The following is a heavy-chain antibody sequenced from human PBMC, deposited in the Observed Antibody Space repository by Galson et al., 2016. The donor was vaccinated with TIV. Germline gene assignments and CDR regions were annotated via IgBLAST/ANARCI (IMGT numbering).Heavy chain of an antibody. CDR1: GFTFGHYA. V-gene: IGHV3-49*03. Sequence: SLRLSCAASGFTFGHYAVNWFRQAPGKGLEWVGFITSKTYGATTEYAASVKGRFTISRDDSRNIAYLQMNSLKTEDTAVYYCTRTAMVSTRNAFDIWGQGTVVTVSS. CDR3: TRTAMVSTRNAFDI. D-gene: IGHD2-8*01. CDR2: ITSKTYGATT. J-gene: IGHJ3*02.